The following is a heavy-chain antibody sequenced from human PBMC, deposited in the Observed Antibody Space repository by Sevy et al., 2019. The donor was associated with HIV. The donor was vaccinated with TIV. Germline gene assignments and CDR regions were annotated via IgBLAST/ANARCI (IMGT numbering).Heavy chain of an antibody. CDR2: IDWNGANI. CDR1: GFTFDDHA. V-gene: IGHV3-9*01. Sequence: GGSLRLSCAASGFTFDDHAMHWVRQSPGKGLEWVAGIDWNGANIAYVDSVKGRFTISRDNARNSLFLQMDSLRPEDKALYFCAKDVSASYYNSYYYDYGMDVWGQGTTVTVSS. CDR3: AKDVSASYYNSYYYDYGMDV. J-gene: IGHJ6*02. D-gene: IGHD3-10*01.